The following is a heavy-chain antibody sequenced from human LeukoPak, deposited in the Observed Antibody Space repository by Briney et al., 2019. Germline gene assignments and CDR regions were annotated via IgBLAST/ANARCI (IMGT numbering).Heavy chain of an antibody. V-gene: IGHV1-69*05. CDR1: VGTFSSYA. J-gene: IGHJ4*02. D-gene: IGHD3-3*01. Sequence: SVKVSCKASVGTFSSYAISWVRQAPGQGLEWMGGIIPIFGTANYAQKFQGRVTITTDESTSTAYMELSSLRSEDTAVYYCARGSNYDFWSGYFDYWGQGTLVTVSS. CDR2: IIPIFGTA. CDR3: ARGSNYDFWSGYFDY.